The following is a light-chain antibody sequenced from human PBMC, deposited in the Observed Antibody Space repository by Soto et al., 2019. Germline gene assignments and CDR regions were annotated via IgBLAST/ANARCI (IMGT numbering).Light chain of an antibody. CDR1: SSNIGINY. V-gene: IGLV1-47*02. J-gene: IGLJ1*01. CDR2: CNN. CDR3: AAWDDSLSGHYV. Sequence: QPVLTQPPSASGTPGQRVTISCSGSSSNIGINYVYWYQHLPGTAPTLLIYCNNQRPSGVPDRFSGFKSGTSASLAISGLRSEDEADYYCAAWDDSLSGHYVFGTGTKVTVL.